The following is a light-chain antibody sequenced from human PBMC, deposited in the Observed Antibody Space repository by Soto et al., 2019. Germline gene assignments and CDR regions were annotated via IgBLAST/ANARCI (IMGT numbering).Light chain of an antibody. Sequence: QSALTQPASVSGPPGQSITISCTGTSSDVGAYNYVSWYQHHPGKAPRLVIYDVTNRPSGISDRVSGSKSGNTASLTISGLLAEDEADYYCTSCTSTSTYVFGTGTKLTVL. CDR2: DVT. J-gene: IGLJ1*01. CDR1: SSDVGAYNY. V-gene: IGLV2-14*01. CDR3: TSCTSTSTYV.